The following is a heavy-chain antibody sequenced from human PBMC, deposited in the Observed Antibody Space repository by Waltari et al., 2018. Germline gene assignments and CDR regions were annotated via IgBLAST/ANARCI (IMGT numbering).Heavy chain of an antibody. CDR3: AREGWLRDWFDP. V-gene: IGHV1-46*01. Sequence: QVQLVQSGAEVKKPGASVKVSCKASGYTFASYYMHWVRQAPGQGLEWMGIINPSGGSTSYAQKFQGRVTMTRDTSTSTVYMELSSLRSEDTAVYYCAREGWLRDWFDPWGQGTLVTVSS. J-gene: IGHJ5*02. D-gene: IGHD2-15*01. CDR1: GYTFASYY. CDR2: INPSGGST.